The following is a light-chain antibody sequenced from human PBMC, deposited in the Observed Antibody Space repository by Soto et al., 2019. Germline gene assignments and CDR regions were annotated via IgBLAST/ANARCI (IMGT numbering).Light chain of an antibody. CDR3: QQSLTMPIT. V-gene: IGKV1-39*01. CDR2: SAS. CDR1: QSINNY. J-gene: IGKJ5*01. Sequence: DIQMTQSPASLSVSVGDRVTITCRASQSINNYLNWYLQRPGQAPKLLIRSASTLQRGVPSRFSGNGSRTEFTLTIADLQPDDFGPYYCQQSLTMPITFGHGTRLDIK.